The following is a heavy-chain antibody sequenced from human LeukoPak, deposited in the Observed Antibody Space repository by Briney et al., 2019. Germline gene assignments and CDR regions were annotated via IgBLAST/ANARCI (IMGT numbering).Heavy chain of an antibody. V-gene: IGHV4-59*08. J-gene: IGHJ4*02. CDR2: IYYSGST. D-gene: IGHD5-18*01. Sequence: PSETLSLTCTVSGGPISSYYWSWIRQPPGKGLEWIGYIYYSGSTNYNPSLKSRVTISVDTSKNQFSLKLSSVTAADTAVYYCARGEDTAMVLLDYWGQGTLVTVSS. CDR1: GGPISSYY. CDR3: ARGEDTAMVLLDY.